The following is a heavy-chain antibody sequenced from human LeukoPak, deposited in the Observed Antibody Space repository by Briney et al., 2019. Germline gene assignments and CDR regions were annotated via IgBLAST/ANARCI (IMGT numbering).Heavy chain of an antibody. V-gene: IGHV4-59*01. J-gene: IGHJ4*02. CDR2: IYHSGST. Sequence: SETLSLTCTVSGGSISSYYWSWIRQPPGKGLEWIGYIYHSGSTKYNPSLKSRVTISVDTSKNQFSLKMSSVTAADTAVYYCARDIDILTGYYGASMDGYWGQGTLVTVSS. CDR1: GGSISSYY. CDR3: ARDIDILTGYYGASMDGY. D-gene: IGHD3-9*01.